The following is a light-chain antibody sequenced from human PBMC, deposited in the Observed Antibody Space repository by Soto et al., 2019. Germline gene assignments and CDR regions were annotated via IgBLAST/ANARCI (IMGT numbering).Light chain of an antibody. CDR2: GAS. CDR1: QSVTTQ. CDR3: QQYGSSPG. V-gene: IGKV3-20*01. J-gene: IGKJ3*01. Sequence: IVLTQSPGTLSLSPGERATLSCRASQSVTTQLAWYQQKPGQAPRLIIHGASSRATGVPDRITGSGSGTDFTLSISRLEPEDFAVYYCQQYGSSPGFGPGTKVDIK.